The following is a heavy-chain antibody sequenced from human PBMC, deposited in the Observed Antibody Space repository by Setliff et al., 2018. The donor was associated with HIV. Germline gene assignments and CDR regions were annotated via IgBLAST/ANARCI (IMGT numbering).Heavy chain of an antibody. D-gene: IGHD4-17*01. CDR1: GYTFTNYW. Sequence: GESLKISCKGSGYTFTNYWVGWVRQMPGKGLEWMGIIYPGDSDARYSPSFQGQVTISADKSISTAYLQWTSLKASDTATYYCARMGGRVDMTTATTFGYFQDWGQGTLVTVSS. J-gene: IGHJ1*01. V-gene: IGHV5-51*01. CDR2: IYPGDSDA. CDR3: ARMGGRVDMTTATTFGYFQD.